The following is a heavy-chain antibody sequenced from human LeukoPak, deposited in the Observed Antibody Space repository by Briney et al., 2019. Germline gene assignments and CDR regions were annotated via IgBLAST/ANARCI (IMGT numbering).Heavy chain of an antibody. CDR1: GFTFNNYW. J-gene: IGHJ3*01. V-gene: IGHV3-7*05. CDR3: ARDSIPGYDSSGYMVAFDL. Sequence: GGSLRLSCAASGFTFNNYWMTWVRQAPGKGLEWVANIKQDGSDTYYVDSVKGRFIISRDTAKNSLYLQMNSLRAEDTAVYYCARDSIPGYDSSGYMVAFDLWGQGTMVTVSS. CDR2: IKQDGSDT. D-gene: IGHD3-22*01.